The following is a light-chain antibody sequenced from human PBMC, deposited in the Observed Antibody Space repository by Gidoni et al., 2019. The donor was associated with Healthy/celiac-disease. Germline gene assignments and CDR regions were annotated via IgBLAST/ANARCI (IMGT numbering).Light chain of an antibody. Sequence: QTVVTQEPSFSVDPGRTVTLTCGLSSGSVSTSYCPSWYQQTPGQTPRTLIYSTNTRSSGVPDRFSGSILGNKAALTITAAQADDEADYYCVLYMGSGIWVFGGGTKLTVL. CDR2: STN. V-gene: IGLV8-61*01. CDR3: VLYMGSGIWV. CDR1: SGSVSTSYC. J-gene: IGLJ3*02.